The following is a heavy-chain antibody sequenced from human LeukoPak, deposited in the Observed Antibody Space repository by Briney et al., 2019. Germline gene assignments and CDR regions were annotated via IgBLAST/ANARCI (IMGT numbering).Heavy chain of an antibody. CDR3: ARDLNLYDSSGYYPR. CDR1: GFTFSSYA. J-gene: IGHJ4*02. V-gene: IGHV3-30-3*01. Sequence: GRSLRLSCAASGFTFSSYAMHWVRQAPGKGLEWVAVISYDGSNKYYADSVKGRFTISRDNAENSLYLQMNSLRDEDTAVYYCARDLNLYDSSGYYPRWGQGTLVTVSS. CDR2: ISYDGSNK. D-gene: IGHD3-22*01.